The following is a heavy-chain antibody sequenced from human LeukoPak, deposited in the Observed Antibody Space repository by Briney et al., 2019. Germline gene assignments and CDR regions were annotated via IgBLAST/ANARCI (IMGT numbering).Heavy chain of an antibody. V-gene: IGHV3-15*01. J-gene: IGHJ6*02. CDR3: TTPRLVLYGMDV. CDR1: EFTVSNAW. Sequence: GGSLRPSCAASEFTVSNAWMSWVRQAPGKGLEWVGRIKSKDDGGTTAYAAFVKGRFTISRDDSRNTLSLQMNSLKSEDTAVYYCTTPRLVLYGMDVWGQGTTVTVSS. D-gene: IGHD6-6*01. CDR2: IKSKDDGGTT.